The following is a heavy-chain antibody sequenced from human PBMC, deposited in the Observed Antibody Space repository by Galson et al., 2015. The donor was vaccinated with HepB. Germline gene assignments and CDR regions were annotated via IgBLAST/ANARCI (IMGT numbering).Heavy chain of an antibody. V-gene: IGHV3-30*04. CDR1: GFIFSSYV. CDR3: AREEQYLVGTGGYYCDY. CDR2: ITQDGTNK. J-gene: IGHJ4*02. D-gene: IGHD1-26*01. Sequence: SLRLSCAVSGFIFSSYVMHWVRQAPGKGLEWVAVITQDGTNKHYADSVKGRFTISRDDSENTLYLQMNSLRAEDTAVYYCAREEQYLVGTGGYYCDYWGQGTLVIVSS.